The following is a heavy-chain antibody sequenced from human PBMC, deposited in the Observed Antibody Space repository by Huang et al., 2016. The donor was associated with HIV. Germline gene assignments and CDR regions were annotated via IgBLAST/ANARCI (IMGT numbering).Heavy chain of an antibody. Sequence: QVRLQESGPGLVKPSETLSLSCTVPGDSVSSHYWGWIRHPPGKGLEWIGTVYDSGTTKYHPRLKSRITISVDTSKNGFSLNITSVSAADTAMYFCVRDQGRLAVGGIDNWFDPWGQGALVTVSS. CDR2: VYDSGTT. V-gene: IGHV4-59*02. D-gene: IGHD6-19*01. CDR1: GDSVSSHY. J-gene: IGHJ5*02. CDR3: VRDQGRLAVGGIDNWFDP.